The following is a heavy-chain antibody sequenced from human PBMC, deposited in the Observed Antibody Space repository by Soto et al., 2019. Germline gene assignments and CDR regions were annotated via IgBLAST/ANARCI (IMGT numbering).Heavy chain of an antibody. CDR2: ISATGDYT. CDR3: AKSAVIHSVVVTNHDAFNV. D-gene: IGHD6-25*01. V-gene: IGHV3-23*01. Sequence: EMQLLQSGGGLVQPGDSLRLSCAVSGFTFSTYPMSWVRQSPEKGLEWVSSISATGDYTYYPTPVKGRFTVFRDNFKDTLYLQMNSLRAEDTAVYFCAKSAVIHSVVVTNHDAFNVWGQGTMVTVSS. CDR1: GFTFSTYP. J-gene: IGHJ3*01.